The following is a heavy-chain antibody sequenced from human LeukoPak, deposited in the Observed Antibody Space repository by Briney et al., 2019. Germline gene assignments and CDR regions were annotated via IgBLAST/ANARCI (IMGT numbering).Heavy chain of an antibody. CDR3: ARNVPLTGSYYFDY. J-gene: IGHJ4*02. Sequence: GASVKVSCKASGYTFTGYYMHWVRQAPGQGLEWMGWINPNSGGTNYAQKFQGRVTMTRDTSISTAYMELSRLRSDDTAVYYCARNVPLTGSYYFDYWGQGTLVTVSS. V-gene: IGHV1-2*02. D-gene: IGHD3-9*01. CDR1: GYTFTGYY. CDR2: INPNSGGT.